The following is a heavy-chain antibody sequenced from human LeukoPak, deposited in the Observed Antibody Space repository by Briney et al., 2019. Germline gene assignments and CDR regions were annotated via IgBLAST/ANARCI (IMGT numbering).Heavy chain of an antibody. CDR2: IWYDGSNK. D-gene: IGHD6-13*01. V-gene: IGHV3-33*01. CDR1: GFTFSSYG. J-gene: IGHJ4*02. CDR3: ARDVAAAGSPFDY. Sequence: GGSLRLSCAASGFTFSSYGMHWVRQAPGKGLEWVAVIWYDGSNKYYADSVKGRFTISRDNSKNTLYLQMNSLRAEDTAVYYCARDVAAAGSPFDYWSQGTLVTVSS.